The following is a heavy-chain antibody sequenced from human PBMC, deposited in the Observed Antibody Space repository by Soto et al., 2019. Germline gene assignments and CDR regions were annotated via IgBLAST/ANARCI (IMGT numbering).Heavy chain of an antibody. V-gene: IGHV3-21*01. CDR2: ISSSNSYI. D-gene: IGHD3-9*01. J-gene: IGHJ4*02. Sequence: VGSLRLSCAASGFTFSSYSMNWVRQAPGKGLEWVSSISSSNSYIYYADSMKGRFTISRDNAKNSLYLQMNSLRAEDTAVYYCARGRYAYDILTGYLDYWGQGTLVTVSS. CDR3: ARGRYAYDILTGYLDY. CDR1: GFTFSSYS.